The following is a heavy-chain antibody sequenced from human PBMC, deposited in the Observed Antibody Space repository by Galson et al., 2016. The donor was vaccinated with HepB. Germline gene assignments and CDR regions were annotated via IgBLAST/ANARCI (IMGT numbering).Heavy chain of an antibody. CDR1: GFTVSSNN. V-gene: IGHV3-53*01. CDR2: FYSSGKT. J-gene: IGHJ4*02. D-gene: IGHD4-23*01. Sequence: SLRLSCAASGFTVSSNNMDWVRQAPGKGLEWVSVFYSSGKTAHADSVEGRFTVSRDTSKNMLYLQMNSLRAEDMAIYYCVREVYGGALDYWGQGTLVSVSS. CDR3: VREVYGGALDY.